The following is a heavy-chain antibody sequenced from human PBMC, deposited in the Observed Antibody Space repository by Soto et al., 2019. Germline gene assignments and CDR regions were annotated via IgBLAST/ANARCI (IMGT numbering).Heavy chain of an antibody. CDR1: GFTFSSYG. J-gene: IGHJ4*02. Sequence: QVQLVESGGGVVQPGRSLRLSCAASGFTFSSYGLHWVRQAPGKGLERVAVISYDGSNKYYADYVKGRFTISRDNSKNTLYLQMNSLRAEDTAVYYCAKEERGAFDYWGQGTLVTVSS. CDR3: AKEERGAFDY. D-gene: IGHD3-16*01. CDR2: ISYDGSNK. V-gene: IGHV3-30*18.